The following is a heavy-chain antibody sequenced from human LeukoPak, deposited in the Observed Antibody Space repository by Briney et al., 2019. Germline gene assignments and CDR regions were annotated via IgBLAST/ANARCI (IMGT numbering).Heavy chain of an antibody. CDR1: GDSISRSSYY. Sequence: AETLSLTCTVSGDSISRSSYYWGWIRQPPGKGLEWIGSIDYSGSSHYNPSHKTRVTVFVDTSKNEFSLKLTSVTAADTAVYYCARHPPPIFYYDTLFDYWGQGTLVTVSS. CDR2: IDYSGSS. D-gene: IGHD3-22*01. J-gene: IGHJ4*02. CDR3: ARHPPPIFYYDTLFDY. V-gene: IGHV4-39*01.